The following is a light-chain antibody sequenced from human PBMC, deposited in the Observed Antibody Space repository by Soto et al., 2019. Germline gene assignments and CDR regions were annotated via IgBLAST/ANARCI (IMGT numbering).Light chain of an antibody. CDR2: EVS. CDR3: SSYTSRNTLYV. V-gene: IGLV2-14*01. Sequence: QSALTQPASVSGSPGQSITISCTGTSCDVGGYTYVSWYQQHPGKAPKLMIFEVSNRPSGVSNRFSGSKSGNTASLTISGLQAEDEADYYCSSYTSRNTLYVFGTGTKVTVL. CDR1: SCDVGGYTY. J-gene: IGLJ1*01.